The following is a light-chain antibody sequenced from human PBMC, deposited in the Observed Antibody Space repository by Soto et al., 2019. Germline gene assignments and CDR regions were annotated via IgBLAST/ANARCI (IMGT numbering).Light chain of an antibody. CDR1: SGDVGSYDF. CDR3: SSYTRSGTLV. V-gene: IGLV2-14*01. J-gene: IGLJ2*01. Sequence: QSVLTQPASVSGSPGQSITISCTGTSGDVGSYDFVSWYQQYPGKVPKLMIYDVSIRPSGVSYRFSGSRSGNTASLTISGLQAEDEGDYYCSSYTRSGTLVFGGGTKLTVL. CDR2: DVS.